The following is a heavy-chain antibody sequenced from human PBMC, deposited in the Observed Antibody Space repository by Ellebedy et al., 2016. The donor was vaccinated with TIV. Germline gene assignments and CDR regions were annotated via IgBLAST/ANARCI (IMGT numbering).Heavy chain of an antibody. CDR3: AKLVVGDY. D-gene: IGHD2-15*01. CDR2: IGYDGSKK. V-gene: IGHV3-30*02. J-gene: IGHJ4*02. Sequence: PGGSLRLSCAASGFTFSSYGIHWVRRAPGKGLEWVAAIGYDGSKKSYADSVKGRITISRDNSKNTVDLQMNSLRAEDTAVYYCAKLVVGDYWGQGTLVTVSS. CDR1: GFTFSSYG.